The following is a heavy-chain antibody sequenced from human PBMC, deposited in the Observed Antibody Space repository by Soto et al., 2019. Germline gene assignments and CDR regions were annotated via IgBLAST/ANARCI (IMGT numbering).Heavy chain of an antibody. CDR2: ISTYRGNT. J-gene: IGHJ6*02. V-gene: IGHV1-18*04. Sequence: QVQLVQSGTDVQKPGASVKVSCKTSGYSFTSYGITWVRHVPGQGLEWMGWISTYRGNTNYAQKFQGRVTMTTDTSTSTGYMELRSLGSDDTAVYYCAISSYTSRWNPSHYYGVDVWGQGTTVTVSS. CDR3: AISSYTSRWNPSHYYGVDV. CDR1: GYSFTSYG. D-gene: IGHD6-19*01.